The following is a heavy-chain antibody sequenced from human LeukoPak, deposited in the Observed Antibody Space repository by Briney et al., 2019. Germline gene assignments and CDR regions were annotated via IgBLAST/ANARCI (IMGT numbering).Heavy chain of an antibody. Sequence: GGSLRLSCAASGFTFSSYAMSWVRQAPGKGLEWVSAISGSGGSTYYADSVKGRFTISRDNSKNTLYLQMNSLRAEDTAVYYCARSPYYYDSSGYHGAFDIWGQGTMVTVSS. V-gene: IGHV3-23*01. J-gene: IGHJ3*02. CDR1: GFTFSSYA. CDR2: ISGSGGST. D-gene: IGHD3-22*01. CDR3: ARSPYYYDSSGYHGAFDI.